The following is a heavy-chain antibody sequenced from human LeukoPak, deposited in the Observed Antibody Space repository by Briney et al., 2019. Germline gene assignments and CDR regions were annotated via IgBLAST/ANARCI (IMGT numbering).Heavy chain of an antibody. CDR3: ALSPYYYDSSGYYRDAFDI. J-gene: IGHJ3*02. V-gene: IGHV4-59*12. CDR1: GGSISSYY. D-gene: IGHD3-22*01. CDR2: IYYSGST. Sequence: SETLSLTCTVSGGSISSYYWSWIRQPPGKGLEWIGYIYYSGSTNYNPSLKSRVTISVDTSKNQFSLKLSSVTAADTAVYYCALSPYYYDSSGYYRDAFDIWGQGTMVTVSS.